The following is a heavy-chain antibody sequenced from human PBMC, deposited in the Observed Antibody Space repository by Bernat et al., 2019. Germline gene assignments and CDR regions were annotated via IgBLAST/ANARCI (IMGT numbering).Heavy chain of an antibody. V-gene: IGHV3-15*01. D-gene: IGHD5-18*01. CDR2: IKNSADGGTT. J-gene: IGHJ4*02. Sequence: EVHLVESGGGLVEPGGSLRLSCAASGFTFKDAWMAWVRQAPGKGLEWVGRIKNSADGGTTEYAAPVKGRFTISRDDLRNTLFMDMNSLKTEDTGVYHCTTYFRDTSRSSVRGYFDSWGQGTPVTVSS. CDR3: TTYFRDTSRSSVRGYFDS. CDR1: GFTFKDAW.